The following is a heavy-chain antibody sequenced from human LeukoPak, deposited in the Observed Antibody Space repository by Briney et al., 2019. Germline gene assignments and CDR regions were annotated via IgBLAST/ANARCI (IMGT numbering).Heavy chain of an antibody. CDR3: ARGRRDYTSSGSNWFDP. V-gene: IGHV4-34*01. CDR2: INQSGNT. CDR1: GGSFSAYY. Sequence: PSETLSLTCAVYGGSFSAYYWSWIRQPPGKGLEWIGEINQSGNTNYNPSLKSRVTISVDTSKNHFSLKVSSVTAADTAVYYCARGRRDYTSSGSNWFDPWGQGTLVTVSS. J-gene: IGHJ5*02. D-gene: IGHD4-11*01.